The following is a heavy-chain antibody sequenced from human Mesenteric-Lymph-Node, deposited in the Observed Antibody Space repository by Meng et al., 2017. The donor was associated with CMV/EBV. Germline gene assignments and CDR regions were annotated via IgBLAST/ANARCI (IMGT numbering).Heavy chain of an antibody. CDR3: ARDRQRFVEWLRNYYYGMDV. J-gene: IGHJ6*02. CDR1: GFTFSSYS. V-gene: IGHV3-21*01. Sequence: GESLKISCAASGFTFSSYSMNWVRQAPGKGLEWVSSISSSSTYIYYADSVKGRFTISRDNAKNSLYLQMNSLRAEDTAVYYCARDRQRFVEWLRNYYYGMDVWGQGTTVTVSS. D-gene: IGHD3-3*01. CDR2: ISSSSTYI.